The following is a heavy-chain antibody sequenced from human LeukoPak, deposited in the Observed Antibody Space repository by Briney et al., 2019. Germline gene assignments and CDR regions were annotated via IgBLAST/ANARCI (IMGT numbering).Heavy chain of an antibody. CDR1: GYTFINNW. V-gene: IGHV1-2*06. CDR2: INPTGTTT. CDR3: ARVRYRLAETYIDY. Sequence: GASVKVSCKAPGYTFINNWMHWVRQAPGQGLEWVGLINPTGTTTLYAQKFQGRVTMTRDTSISTAYMELSRLRSDDTAVYYCARVRYRLAETYIDYWGQGTLVTVSS. D-gene: IGHD3-16*01. J-gene: IGHJ4*02.